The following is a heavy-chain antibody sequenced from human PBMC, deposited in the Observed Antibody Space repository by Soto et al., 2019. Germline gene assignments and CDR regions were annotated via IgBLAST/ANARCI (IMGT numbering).Heavy chain of an antibody. V-gene: IGHV1-69*13. CDR1: GGTFSSYA. Sequence: SVKVSCKASGGTFSSYAISWVRQAPGQGLEWMVGIIPIFGTANYAQKFQGRVTITADESTSTAYMELSSLRSEDTAVYYCARAQGETYYYDSSGPSHAFDIWGQGTMVTVSS. CDR2: IIPIFGTA. CDR3: ARAQGETYYYDSSGPSHAFDI. J-gene: IGHJ3*02. D-gene: IGHD3-22*01.